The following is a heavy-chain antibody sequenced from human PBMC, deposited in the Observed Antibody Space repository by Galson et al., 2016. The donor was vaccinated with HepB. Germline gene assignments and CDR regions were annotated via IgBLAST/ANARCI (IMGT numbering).Heavy chain of an antibody. Sequence: ETLSLTCTVSGGSISSSSYYWGWIRQPPGKGLEWIGNIYYSGTTYYNPSLKSRVTISGDTSKNHFSLKLSSVTAADQALYYFARLGWYDFVWGSYRLLDYWGQGTLVTVSS. CDR1: GGSISSSSYY. D-gene: IGHD3-16*02. CDR3: ARLGWYDFVWGSYRLLDY. CDR2: IYYSGTT. V-gene: IGHV4-39*01. J-gene: IGHJ4*02.